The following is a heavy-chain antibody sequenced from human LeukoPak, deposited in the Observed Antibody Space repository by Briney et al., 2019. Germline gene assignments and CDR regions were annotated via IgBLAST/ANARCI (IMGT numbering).Heavy chain of an antibody. V-gene: IGHV3-7*01. J-gene: IGHJ4*02. CDR1: GFTFGDYA. Sequence: GGSLRLSCTASGFTFGDYAMSWVRQAPGKGLEWVANIKQDGSEKYYVDSVKGRFTISRDNAKNSLYLQMNSLRAEDTAVYYCARDYSPPYYDILTGYEYGRTKNGIDYWGQGTLVTVSS. CDR2: IKQDGSEK. D-gene: IGHD3-9*01. CDR3: ARDYSPPYYDILTGYEYGRTKNGIDY.